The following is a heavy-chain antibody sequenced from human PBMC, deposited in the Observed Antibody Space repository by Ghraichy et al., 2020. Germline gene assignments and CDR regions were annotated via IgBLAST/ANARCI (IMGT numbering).Heavy chain of an antibody. V-gene: IGHV1-69*13. CDR3: AREGYCSSTSCEWVLDY. J-gene: IGHJ4*02. Sequence: SVKVSCKASGGTFSSYAISWVRQAPGQGLEWMGGIIPIFGTANYAQKFQGRVTITADESTSTAYMELSSLRSEDTAVDYCAREGYCSSTSCEWVLDYWGQGTLVTVS. D-gene: IGHD2-2*01. CDR1: GGTFSSYA. CDR2: IIPIFGTA.